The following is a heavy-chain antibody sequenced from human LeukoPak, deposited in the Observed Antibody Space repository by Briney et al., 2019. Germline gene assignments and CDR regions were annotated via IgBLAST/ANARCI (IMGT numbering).Heavy chain of an antibody. J-gene: IGHJ6*03. V-gene: IGHV3-48*01. D-gene: IGHD2-15*01. Sequence: QAGGSLRLSCAASGFTFSSYSMNWVRQAPGKGLEWVSYISSSSSTIYYADSVKGRFSISRDNFKNTLFLQMNILGVDDTAVYYCAKWGCSGGRCNLNYYYYYYMDVWGKGTTVTISS. CDR3: AKWGCSGGRCNLNYYYYYYMDV. CDR1: GFTFSSYS. CDR2: ISSSSSTI.